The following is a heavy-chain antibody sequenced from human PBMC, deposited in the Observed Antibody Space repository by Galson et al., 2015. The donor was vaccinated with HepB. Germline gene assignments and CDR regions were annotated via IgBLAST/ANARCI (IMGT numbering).Heavy chain of an antibody. CDR2: IKSKTDGGTT. D-gene: IGHD6-19*01. CDR3: TPGPGYSSGWYPFYCYYGMDV. J-gene: IGHJ6*02. Sequence: SLRLSCAASGFTFSNAWMSWVRQAPGKGLERVGRIKSKTDGGTTDYAAPVKGRFTISRDDSKNTLYLQMNSLKTEDTAVYYCTPGPGYSSGWYPFYCYYGMDVWGPGSTVTVSS. V-gene: IGHV3-15*01. CDR1: GFTFSNAW.